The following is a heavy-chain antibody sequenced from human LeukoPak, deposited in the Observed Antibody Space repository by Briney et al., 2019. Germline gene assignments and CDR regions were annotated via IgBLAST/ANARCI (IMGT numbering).Heavy chain of an antibody. V-gene: IGHV3-7*03. CDR1: GFTFGKYW. J-gene: IGHJ4*02. CDR2: IKLDGSEK. Sequence: GGSLRLSCVAPGFTFGKYWMSWVRQAPGKGLEWVANIKLDGSEKNYVDSVKGRFTISRDNTKNSLYLQMDSLRAEDTAVFYCARDQYDTWSRRGNFDSWGQGTLVIVSS. D-gene: IGHD3/OR15-3a*01. CDR3: ARDQYDTWSRRGNFDS.